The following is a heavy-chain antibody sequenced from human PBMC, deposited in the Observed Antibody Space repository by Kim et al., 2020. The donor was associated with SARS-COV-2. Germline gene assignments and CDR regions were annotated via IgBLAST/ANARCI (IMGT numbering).Heavy chain of an antibody. CDR3: TRAKVATNAFDV. D-gene: IGHD1-1*01. V-gene: IGHV3-74*01. Sequence: YADSVKGRCTVCRDNAKNTLYLQMNRLSADYTAVYYCTRAKVATNAFDVWGQGILVTFSS. J-gene: IGHJ4*02.